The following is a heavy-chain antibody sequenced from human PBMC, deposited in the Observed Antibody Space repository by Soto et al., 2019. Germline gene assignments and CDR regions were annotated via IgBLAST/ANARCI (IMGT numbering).Heavy chain of an antibody. CDR3: ARRDRSGFSYWLDT. CDR1: GGSISSGDYY. Sequence: SETLSLTCTVSGGSISSGDYYWSWIRQHPGKGLEWIGTIYFSGTTYYNPSLKSLVTISVDTSKNQFSLNLSSVTAADTAVYYCARRDRSGFSYWLDTWGQGTLFTVSS. V-gene: IGHV4-31*01. D-gene: IGHD3-22*01. J-gene: IGHJ5*02. CDR2: IYFSGTT.